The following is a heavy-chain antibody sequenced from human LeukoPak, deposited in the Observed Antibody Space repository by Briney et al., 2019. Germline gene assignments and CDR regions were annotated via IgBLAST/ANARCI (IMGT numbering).Heavy chain of an antibody. V-gene: IGHV3-23*01. J-gene: IGHJ4*02. CDR2: ISGSGGST. D-gene: IGHD3-10*01. CDR1: GLTFSSYA. Sequence: GGSLRLSCAASGLTFSSYAMSWVRQAPGKGLEWASAISGSGGSTYYADSVKGRFTISRDNSKNTLYLQMNSLRAEDTAVYYCALASMVQGVTFDYWGQGTLVTVSS. CDR3: ALASMVQGVTFDY.